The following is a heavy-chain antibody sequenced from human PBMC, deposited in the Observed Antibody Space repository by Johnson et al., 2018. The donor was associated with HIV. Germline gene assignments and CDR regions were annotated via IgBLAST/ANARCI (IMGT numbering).Heavy chain of an antibody. D-gene: IGHD3-10*01. V-gene: IGHV3-30*04. CDR1: GFTFSSYA. J-gene: IGHJ3*02. CDR2: ISYDGGNK. Sequence: QVQLVESGGGVVQPGRSLRLSCAASGFTFSSYAMHWVRQAPGKGLEWVAVISYDGGNKYYADSVKGRFTISRHNAKNSLYLQMNSLRAEDTALYYCAKEAAMVQGGAFDIWGQGTMVTVSS. CDR3: AKEAAMVQGGAFDI.